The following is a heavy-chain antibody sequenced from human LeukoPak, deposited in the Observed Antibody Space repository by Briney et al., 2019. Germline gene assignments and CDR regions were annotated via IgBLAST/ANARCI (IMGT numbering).Heavy chain of an antibody. V-gene: IGHV4-34*01. CDR3: ARGALSGAPDDY. CDR1: GGSFSGYY. D-gene: IGHD3-3*01. J-gene: IGHJ4*02. Sequence: PSETLSLTCAVYGGSFSGYYWSWIRQPPGKGLEWIGEINHSGSTNYNPSLKSRVTISVDTSKNQFSLKLSSVTAADTAVYYCARGALSGAPDDYWGQGTLVTVSS. CDR2: INHSGST.